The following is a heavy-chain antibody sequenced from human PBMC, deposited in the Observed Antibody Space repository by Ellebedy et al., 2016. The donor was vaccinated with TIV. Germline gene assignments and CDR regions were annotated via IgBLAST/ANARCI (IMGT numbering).Heavy chain of an antibody. V-gene: IGHV1-2*02. Sequence: ASVKVSCXASGYTFTGYYIHWMRQAPGQGLEWMGWINPNSGGTNYAQKFQGRVTMTRDTSISTAYMELSRLRSDDTAMYYCARDLPRSREWLSWISDYWGQGTLVTVSS. D-gene: IGHD3-3*01. CDR1: GYTFTGYY. CDR3: ARDLPRSREWLSWISDY. CDR2: INPNSGGT. J-gene: IGHJ4*02.